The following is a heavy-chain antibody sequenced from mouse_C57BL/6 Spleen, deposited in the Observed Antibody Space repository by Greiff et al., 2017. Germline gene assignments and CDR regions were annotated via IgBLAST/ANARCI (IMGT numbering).Heavy chain of an antibody. V-gene: IGHV1-9*01. CDR1: GYTFTGYW. CDR3: ARKGGYSVWFAY. CDR2: ILPGSGST. J-gene: IGHJ3*01. Sequence: QVPLQQSGAELMKPGASVKLSCKATGYTFTGYWIEWVKQRPGHGLEWIGEILPGSGSTNYHEKFKGKATFTADTSSNTAYMQLSSLTTEDSAIYYCARKGGYSVWFAYWGQGTLVTVSA. D-gene: IGHD2-3*01.